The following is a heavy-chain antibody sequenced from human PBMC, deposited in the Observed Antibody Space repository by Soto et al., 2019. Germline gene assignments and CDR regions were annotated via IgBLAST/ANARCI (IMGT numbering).Heavy chain of an antibody. CDR3: APGRYLDY. V-gene: IGHV1-18*01. D-gene: IGHD1-26*01. J-gene: IGHJ4*02. CDR2: ISAYNANT. CDR1: GYTFTTYG. Sequence: QVHLVQSGAEVKKPGASVKVSCKASGYTFTTYGIAWVRQAPGQGLEWMGWISAYNANTDYAQRLQGRVTITTDTSTSTAHMELRSLRSDDTAVYYSAPGRYLDYWGQGTLVTVSS.